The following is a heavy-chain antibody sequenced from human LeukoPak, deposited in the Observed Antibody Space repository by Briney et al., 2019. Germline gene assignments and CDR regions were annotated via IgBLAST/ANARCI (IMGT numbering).Heavy chain of an antibody. V-gene: IGHV3-30-3*02. CDR3: ANEDDSSGYYGPKRGSGGY. CDR1: GFTFNTYV. J-gene: IGHJ4*02. Sequence: PGGSLRLSCAASGFTFNTYVMHWVRQAPGKGLEWVSLISYDGRNKDYAGSVKGRFTISRDNSRNTLYLQMNSLRAEDTAVYYCANEDDSSGYYGPKRGSGGYWGQGTLVTVSS. CDR2: ISYDGRNK. D-gene: IGHD3-22*01.